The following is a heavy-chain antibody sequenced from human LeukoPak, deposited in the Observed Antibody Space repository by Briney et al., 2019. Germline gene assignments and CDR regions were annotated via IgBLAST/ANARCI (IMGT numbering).Heavy chain of an antibody. Sequence: GESLKISCKGSGYSFTSYWIGWVRQMPGKGLEWMGIIYPGDSDTRYSPSFQGQVTISADKSISTAYLQWSSLKASDTAMYYCARNEATITSYYYGMDVWGQGTTATVSS. J-gene: IGHJ6*02. CDR1: GYSFTSYW. CDR3: ARNEATITSYYYGMDV. V-gene: IGHV5-51*01. CDR2: IYPGDSDT. D-gene: IGHD5-24*01.